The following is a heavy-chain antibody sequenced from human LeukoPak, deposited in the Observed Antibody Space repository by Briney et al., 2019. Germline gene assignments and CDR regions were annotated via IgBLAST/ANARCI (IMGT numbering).Heavy chain of an antibody. Sequence: GGSLRLSCAAAGFTFSDYGMNWVRQAPGKGLEWVSGISGSGISTYYADSVKGRFTISRDNAKNTLYLQMNSLRAEDTAVYYCAALDHGHDYWGQGTLVTVSS. CDR2: ISGSGIST. J-gene: IGHJ4*02. CDR3: AALDHGHDY. CDR1: GFTFSDYG. V-gene: IGHV3-23*01.